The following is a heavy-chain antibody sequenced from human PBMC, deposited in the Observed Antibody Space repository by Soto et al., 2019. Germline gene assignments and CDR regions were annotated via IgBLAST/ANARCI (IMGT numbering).Heavy chain of an antibody. CDR3: ARHALQYCGGDCYLLPYFDL. V-gene: IGHV3-73*02. CDR2: IRSKANNYAT. J-gene: IGHJ2*01. CDR1: GFTFSGSA. Sequence: EVQLVESGGGLVQPGGSLKLSCAASGFTFSGSAMHWVRQASGKGLEWVGRIRSKANNYATVYAASVKGRLTISRHASKNTAHLQMNSLKTEDTAVYYCARHALQYCGGDCYLLPYFDLWGRGTRVTVSS. D-gene: IGHD2-21*02.